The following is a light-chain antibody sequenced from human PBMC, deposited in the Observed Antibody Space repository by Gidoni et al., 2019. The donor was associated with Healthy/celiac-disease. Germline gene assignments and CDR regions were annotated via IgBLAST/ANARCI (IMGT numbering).Light chain of an antibody. V-gene: IGKV1-39*01. CDR3: QQSYSTPWX. CDR2: AAS. CDR1: QSSSSY. J-gene: IGKJ1*01. Sequence: DIQMTQSPSSLSASVGDRVTITCRASQSSSSYLNWYQQKPGKAPKLLIYAASSLQSGVPSRFSGSGSGTDFTLTISSLQPEDFATYYCQQSYSTPWXVXQGTKVEIK.